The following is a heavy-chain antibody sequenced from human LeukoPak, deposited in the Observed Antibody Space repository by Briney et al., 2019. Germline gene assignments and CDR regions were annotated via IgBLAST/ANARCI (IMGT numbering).Heavy chain of an antibody. CDR2: IFSDGSKK. D-gene: IGHD6-19*01. V-gene: IGHV3-30-3*01. J-gene: IGHJ4*02. CDR3: ARDKTDSGGWYGDY. Sequence: GGSLRLSCAASGLTFSPYTMHWVRQAPGKGLEWVAFIFSDGSKKYYADSVKGRFTISRDNTKNTLYLEMNSLRAEDTAVYYCARDKTDSGGWYGDYWGQGTLVTVSS. CDR1: GLTFSPYT.